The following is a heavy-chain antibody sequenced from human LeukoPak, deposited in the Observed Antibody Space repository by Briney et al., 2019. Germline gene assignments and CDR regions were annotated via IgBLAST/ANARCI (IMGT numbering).Heavy chain of an antibody. CDR1: GGFISSSSYF. D-gene: IGHD6-19*01. V-gene: IGHV4-39*01. CDR3: ASPWSSGGFDY. J-gene: IGHJ4*02. Sequence: KPSETLSLNCTVSGGFISSSSYFWGWIRQPPGKGLEWTGSIYYSGSTSYNTSLKSRVTISVDTPKNQFSLKLSFVTAADTAVYYCASPWSSGGFDYWGQGTLVTVSS. CDR2: IYYSGST.